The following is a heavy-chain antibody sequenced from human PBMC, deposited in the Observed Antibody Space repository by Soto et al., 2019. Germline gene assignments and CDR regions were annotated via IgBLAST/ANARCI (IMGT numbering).Heavy chain of an antibody. J-gene: IGHJ4*02. CDR3: ARDFYSSGRGWYYFDY. V-gene: IGHV3-21*01. Sequence: GGSLRLSCAASGFTFSSYSMNWVRQAPGKGLEWVSSISSSSSYIYYADSVKGRFTISRDNAKNSLYLQMNSLRAEDTAVYYCARDFYSSGRGWYYFDYWGQGTLVTVSS. CDR2: ISSSSSYI. CDR1: GFTFSSYS. D-gene: IGHD6-19*01.